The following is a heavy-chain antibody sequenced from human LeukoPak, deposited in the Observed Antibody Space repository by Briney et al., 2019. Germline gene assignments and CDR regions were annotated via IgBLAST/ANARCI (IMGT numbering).Heavy chain of an antibody. CDR2: IHFSGST. CDR1: GGSISSYY. V-gene: IGHV4-59*01. D-gene: IGHD4-11*01. CDR3: ARETSKFVSHYDYYMDV. J-gene: IGHJ6*03. Sequence: SETLSLTCTVSGGSISSYYWSWIRQPPGKGLEWIGYIHFSGSTNYNSSRKSRVSISGATSKNPFSLKLTSVTAADTAVYYCARETSKFVSHYDYYMDVWGKGTTVTVSS.